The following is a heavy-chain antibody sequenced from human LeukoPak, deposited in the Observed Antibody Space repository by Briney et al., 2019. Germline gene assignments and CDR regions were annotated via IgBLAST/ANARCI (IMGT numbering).Heavy chain of an antibody. J-gene: IGHJ4*02. CDR3: AKIHRSTTESCDY. V-gene: IGHV4-59*01. Sequence: SETLSLTCTVSGGSIFNYYWSWIWQPPGKGLEWIGFISYTGSTNYNPSLKSRVTISVDTSKNQFSLNLTSVTAADTAVYYCAKIHRSTTESCDYWGQGTLVTVSS. CDR2: ISYTGST. CDR1: GGSIFNYY. D-gene: IGHD2-2*01.